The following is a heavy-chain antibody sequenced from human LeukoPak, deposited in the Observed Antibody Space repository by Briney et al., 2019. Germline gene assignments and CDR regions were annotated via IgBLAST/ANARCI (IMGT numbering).Heavy chain of an antibody. CDR3: AIEGGSPNWFDP. V-gene: IGHV1-69*05. CDR1: GGTFSSYA. Sequence: GASVKVSCKASGGTFSSYAISWVRQAPGQGLEWMGGIIPIFGTANYAQKFQGRVTITTDESTSTAYMELSSLRSEDTAVYYCAIEGGSPNWFDPWGQGTLVTVSS. J-gene: IGHJ5*02. CDR2: IIPIFGTA. D-gene: IGHD3-16*01.